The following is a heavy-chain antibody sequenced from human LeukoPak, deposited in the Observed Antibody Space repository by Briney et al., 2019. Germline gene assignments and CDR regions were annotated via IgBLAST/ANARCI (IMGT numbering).Heavy chain of an antibody. V-gene: IGHV1-69*05. D-gene: IGHD3-3*01. J-gene: IGHJ3*02. CDR3: ARGRYDFWSGPREGAFDI. CDR1: GGTFSSYA. Sequence: SLKVSCKASGGTFSSYAISCVRQAPGQGLECMGRIIPIVGTANYGQKFQGKVTITTDESTSTAYMEVSSLRSEDTAVYYCARGRYDFWSGPREGAFDIWGQGKMVTVSS. CDR2: IIPIVGTA.